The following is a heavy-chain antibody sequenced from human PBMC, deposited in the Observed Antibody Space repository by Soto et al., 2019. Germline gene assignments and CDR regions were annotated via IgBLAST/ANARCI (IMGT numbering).Heavy chain of an antibody. CDR3: ARFRYCSGGSCYSPLSDVFDF. D-gene: IGHD2-15*01. J-gene: IGHJ3*01. Sequence: ASVKVSCKASGYTFTGYYMHWVRQAPGQGLEWMGWTTAYNGNTDYAQKFQGRVTMTTDTSPSTAYMELRSLRFDDTAVYYCARFRYCSGGSCYSPLSDVFDFRGQGTMVTVSS. CDR2: TTAYNGNT. CDR1: GYTFTGYY. V-gene: IGHV1-18*04.